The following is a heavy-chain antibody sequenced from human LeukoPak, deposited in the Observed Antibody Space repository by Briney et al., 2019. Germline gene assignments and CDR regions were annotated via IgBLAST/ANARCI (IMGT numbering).Heavy chain of an antibody. V-gene: IGHV1-18*04. CDR1: GYTFTGYY. CDR2: ISAYNGNT. J-gene: IGHJ6*03. CDR3: ARDSSGWYRYYYYYMDV. D-gene: IGHD6-19*01. Sequence: ASVKVSCKASGYTFTGYYMHWVRQAPGQGLEWMGWISAYNGNTNYAQKLQGRVTMTTDTSTSTAYMELRSLRSDDTAVYYCARDSSGWYRYYYYYMDVWGKGTTVTVSS.